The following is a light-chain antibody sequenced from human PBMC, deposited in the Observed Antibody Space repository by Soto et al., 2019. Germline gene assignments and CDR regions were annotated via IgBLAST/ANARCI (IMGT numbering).Light chain of an antibody. CDR2: HAS. Sequence: EIVLTQSPATLSLSPGERATLSCRASQSVSSNLAWYQQKPGQAPRLLIYHASNRATGIPARFSGRGSGTDFTLTISSLEAEDFAVYYCQQRSNWPPTWTFGQGTKVDI. CDR1: QSVSSN. CDR3: QQRSNWPPTWT. J-gene: IGKJ1*01. V-gene: IGKV3-11*01.